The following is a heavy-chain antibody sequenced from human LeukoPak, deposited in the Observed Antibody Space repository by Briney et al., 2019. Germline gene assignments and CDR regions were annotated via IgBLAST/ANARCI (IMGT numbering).Heavy chain of an antibody. D-gene: IGHD3-10*01. J-gene: IGHJ4*02. Sequence: SETLSLTCTVSGGSISGSSYYWGWIRQPPGKGLEWIGTIYYRGNTYYNPSLKSRVSISVDTSKNQFSLSLRSVTAADTAVYYCARGPRGVIVYWGQGTLVTVSS. CDR2: IYYRGNT. CDR1: GGSISGSSYY. CDR3: ARGPRGVIVY. V-gene: IGHV4-39*07.